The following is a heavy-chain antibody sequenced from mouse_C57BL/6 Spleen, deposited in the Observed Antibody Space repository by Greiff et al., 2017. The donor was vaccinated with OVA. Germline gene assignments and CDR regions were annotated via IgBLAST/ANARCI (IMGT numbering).Heavy chain of an antibody. D-gene: IGHD2-5*01. Sequence: VQLQQPGAELVKPGASVKMSCKASGYTFTRYWITWVKQRPGHGLEWIGDIYPGSGSTNYNEKFKSKATLTVDTSSSTAYMQLSSLTSEDSAVYYCARKNYRNPVAYWGQGTLVTVSA. J-gene: IGHJ3*01. CDR1: GYTFTRYW. CDR2: IYPGSGST. CDR3: ARKNYRNPVAY. V-gene: IGHV1-55*01.